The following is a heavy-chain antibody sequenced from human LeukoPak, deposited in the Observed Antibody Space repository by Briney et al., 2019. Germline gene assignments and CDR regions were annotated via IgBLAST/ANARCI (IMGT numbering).Heavy chain of an antibody. D-gene: IGHD4-23*01. CDR1: GGSVSGYY. CDR2: IYYSGST. Sequence: KPSETLFLTCTVSGGSVSGYYWSWIRQPPGKGLEWIGYIYYSGSTNYNPSLKSRVTISVDTSENQFSLKLSSVTAADTAVYYCARDYGGKFDSWGQGTLVTVSS. CDR3: ARDYGGKFDS. V-gene: IGHV4-59*02. J-gene: IGHJ4*02.